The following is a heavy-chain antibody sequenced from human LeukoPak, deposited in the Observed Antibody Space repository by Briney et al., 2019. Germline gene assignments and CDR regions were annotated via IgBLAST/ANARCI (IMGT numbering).Heavy chain of an antibody. CDR3: ARESPPPDNSSSWYKINWFDP. CDR1: GYTFTRYG. J-gene: IGHJ5*02. V-gene: IGHV1-18*01. CDR2: ISAYNGNT. D-gene: IGHD6-13*01. Sequence: GASVKVSCKASGYTFTRYGISWVRQAPGQGLEWMGWISAYNGNTNYAQKFQGRVTMTTDTSTSTVYMELRSLISDHAAVYFCARESPPPDNSSSWYKINWFDPWGQGTLVTVSS.